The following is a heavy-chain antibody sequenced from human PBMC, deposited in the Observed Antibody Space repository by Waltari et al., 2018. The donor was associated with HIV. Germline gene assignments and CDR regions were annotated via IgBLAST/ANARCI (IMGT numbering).Heavy chain of an antibody. J-gene: IGHJ5*02. CDR3: ARGPTPGGSYRYLDHNWFDH. Sequence: QVQLQASGPGLVKPSGTLSLTCAVPGFSISSRNWWSWVHQSPGKGLEWIGEMSQSGDSNYNPSLESRVTISIDESENQLSLKVTSVTAADTAIYYCARGPTPGGSYRYLDHNWFDHWGQGTLVTVSS. V-gene: IGHV4-4*02. CDR1: GFSISSRNW. D-gene: IGHD1-26*01. CDR2: MSQSGDS.